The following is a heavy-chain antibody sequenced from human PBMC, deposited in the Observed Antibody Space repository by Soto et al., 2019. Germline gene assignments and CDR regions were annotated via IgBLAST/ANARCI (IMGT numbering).Heavy chain of an antibody. V-gene: IGHV1-69*02. Sequence: GASVKVSCKASGGTFSSYTISWVRQAPGQGLEWMGRIIPILGIANYAQKFQGRVTITADKSTSTAYMELSSLRSEDTAVYYCATQAGITGTGHTDYWGQGTLVTVSS. CDR1: GGTFSSYT. D-gene: IGHD1-20*01. CDR2: IIPILGIA. J-gene: IGHJ4*02. CDR3: ATQAGITGTGHTDY.